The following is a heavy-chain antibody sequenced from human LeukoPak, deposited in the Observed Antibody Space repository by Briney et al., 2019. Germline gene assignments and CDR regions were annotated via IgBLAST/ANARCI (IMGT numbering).Heavy chain of an antibody. CDR3: ARFTRGGYYDSSGYYDDYFDY. V-gene: IGHV1-69*11. J-gene: IGHJ4*02. Sequence: GSSVKVSCKASGGTFSSYAISWGRQAPGQGLEWMGRIIPILGTANYAQKVQGRVTITPDESTSTAYMELSSLKSEDTAVYYCARFTRGGYYDSSGYYDDYFDYWGQGTLVTVSS. CDR1: GGTFSSYA. CDR2: IIPILGTA. D-gene: IGHD3-22*01.